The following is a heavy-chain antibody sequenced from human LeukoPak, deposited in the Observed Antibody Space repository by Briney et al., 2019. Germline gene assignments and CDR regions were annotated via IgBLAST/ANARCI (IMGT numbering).Heavy chain of an antibody. D-gene: IGHD4-17*01. CDR3: ARTPPWDDYGDYADMDV. CDR1: GYTFTSYG. J-gene: IGHJ6*03. CDR2: ISAYNGNA. Sequence: ASVKVSCKASGYTFTSYGISWVRQAPGQGLEWMGWISAYNGNANYAQKLQGRVTMTTDTSTSTAYMELRSLRSDDTAVYYCARTPPWDDYGDYADMDVWGKGTTVTVSS. V-gene: IGHV1-18*01.